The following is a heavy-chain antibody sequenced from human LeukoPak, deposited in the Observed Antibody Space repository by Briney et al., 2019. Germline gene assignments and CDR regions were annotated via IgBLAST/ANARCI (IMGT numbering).Heavy chain of an antibody. CDR1: GFTVSSNY. CDR2: IYSDGST. CDR3: AVGYCSGGSCSAP. Sequence: PGGSLRLSCAASGFTVSSNYMSWVRQAPGKGLEWVSVIYSDGSTYYADSVKGRFTISRDNSKNTLYLQMNSLRAEDTAVYYCAVGYCSGGSCSAPWGQGTLVTVSS. J-gene: IGHJ5*02. V-gene: IGHV3-66*01. D-gene: IGHD2-15*01.